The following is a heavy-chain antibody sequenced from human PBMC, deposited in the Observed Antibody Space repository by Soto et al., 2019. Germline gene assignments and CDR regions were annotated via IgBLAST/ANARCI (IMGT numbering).Heavy chain of an antibody. CDR1: GFTFSNFE. Sequence: EVQLVESGGGLVQPGTSLRLSCAASGFTFSNFEMHWVRQAPGKGLEWVSYINTAGSTKYYAESVKGRFTISRDNARNPLFLQMNSRRAEDTAAYYCARAECSTPNCLTAYYSYGLDVWGQGTTVTVSS. V-gene: IGHV3-48*03. CDR3: ARAECSTPNCLTAYYSYGLDV. D-gene: IGHD2-2*01. CDR2: INTAGSTK. J-gene: IGHJ6*02.